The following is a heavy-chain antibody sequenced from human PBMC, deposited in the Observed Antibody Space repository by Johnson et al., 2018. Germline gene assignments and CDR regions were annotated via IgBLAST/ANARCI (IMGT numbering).Heavy chain of an antibody. Sequence: QVQLVQSGGGVVQPGRSLRLSCAASGFTFSSYGMHWVRQAPGKGLEWVAVISYDGSNKYYADSVKGRFTISRDNSKNTLYLQMNSLKTEDTAVYYCTTDLVAPGGIYYYYMDVWGKGTTVTVSS. D-gene: IGHD3-16*01. CDR3: TTDLVAPGGIYYYYMDV. CDR1: GFTFSSYG. V-gene: IGHV3-30*03. CDR2: ISYDGSNK. J-gene: IGHJ6*03.